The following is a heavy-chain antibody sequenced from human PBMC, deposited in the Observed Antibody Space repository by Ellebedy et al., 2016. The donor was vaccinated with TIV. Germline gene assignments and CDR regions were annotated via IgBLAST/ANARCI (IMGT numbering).Heavy chain of an antibody. CDR2: ISSTGTTI. J-gene: IGHJ3*02. Sequence: PGGSLRLSCAASGFTFSSYTINWVRQAPGKGLEWVSYISSTGTTIYYADSVKGRFTISRDNGKISLYLQMNSLTAEDTAVYYCASGAYDIWGQGTMVIVSS. CDR3: ASGAYDI. CDR1: GFTFSSYT. V-gene: IGHV3-48*04.